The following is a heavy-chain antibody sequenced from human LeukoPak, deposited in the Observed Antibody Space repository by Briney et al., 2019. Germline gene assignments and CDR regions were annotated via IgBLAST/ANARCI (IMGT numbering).Heavy chain of an antibody. V-gene: IGHV1-2*02. CDR3: ARTGYCSGGSCYGTVGY. CDR2: INPKSGGT. J-gene: IGHJ4*02. D-gene: IGHD2-15*01. Sequence: GASVKVSCKASGYTFTGYYMHWVRQAPGQGLEWMGWINPKSGGTNYAQKFQGRVTMTRDTSISTAYMELSRLRSDDTAVYYCARTGYCSGGSCYGTVGYWGQGTLVTVSS. CDR1: GYTFTGYY.